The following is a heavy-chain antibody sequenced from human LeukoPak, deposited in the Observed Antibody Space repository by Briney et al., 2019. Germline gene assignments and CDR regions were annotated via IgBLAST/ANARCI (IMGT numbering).Heavy chain of an antibody. CDR1: GFTFDDYA. CDR3: AKGTSSWHEFDY. Sequence: PGGSLRLSCAASGFTFDDYAMHWVRQAPGKGLEWVSLITWDAGSTYYADSVKGRFTISRDNSKNSLYLQINSLRAEDTALYYCAKGTSSWHEFDYWGQGTLVTVSS. V-gene: IGHV3-43D*03. J-gene: IGHJ4*02. CDR2: ITWDAGST. D-gene: IGHD6-13*01.